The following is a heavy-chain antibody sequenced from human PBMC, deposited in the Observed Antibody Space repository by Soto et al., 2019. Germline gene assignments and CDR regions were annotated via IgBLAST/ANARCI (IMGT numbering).Heavy chain of an antibody. CDR2: ISSSSSYX. V-gene: IGHV3-21*01. Sequence: EVQLVESGGGLVKPGGSLRLSCAASGFTFSSYSMIWVRQAPGKGLEWVSSISSSSSYXXYXXXVKGRFTISRDDAKXXXXXXXXSLRAEDXXVYYCARAGGDCDWGQGTLVTVSS. CDR3: ARAGGDCD. J-gene: IGHJ4*02. D-gene: IGHD2-21*02. CDR1: GFTFSSYS.